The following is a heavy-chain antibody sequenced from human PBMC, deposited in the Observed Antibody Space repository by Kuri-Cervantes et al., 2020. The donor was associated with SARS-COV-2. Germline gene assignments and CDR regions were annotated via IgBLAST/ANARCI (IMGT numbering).Heavy chain of an antibody. V-gene: IGHV3-7*04. Sequence: GESLKISFAASGFTFSNYWMRWVRQAPGKGLEWVATIKQDGSEKYYVDSVKGRFTISRDNAKNSLNLQMNSLRAEDTAVYYCARDNPLYYWGQGTLVTVSS. J-gene: IGHJ4*02. CDR2: IKQDGSEK. CDR3: ARDNPLYY. D-gene: IGHD3-16*01. CDR1: GFTFSNYW.